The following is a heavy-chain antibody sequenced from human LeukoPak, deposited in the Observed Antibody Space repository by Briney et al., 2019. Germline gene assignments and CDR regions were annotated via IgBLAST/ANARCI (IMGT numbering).Heavy chain of an antibody. Sequence: SETLSLTCTVSGGSISSSSYYWGWIRQPPGKGLEWIGSIYYSGSTYYNPSLKSRVTISVDTSKNQFSLKLSSVTAADTAVYCCARRRYDILTGYSDWGQGTLVTVSS. J-gene: IGHJ4*02. V-gene: IGHV4-39*01. CDR2: IYYSGST. D-gene: IGHD3-9*01. CDR1: GGSISSSSYY. CDR3: ARRRYDILTGYSD.